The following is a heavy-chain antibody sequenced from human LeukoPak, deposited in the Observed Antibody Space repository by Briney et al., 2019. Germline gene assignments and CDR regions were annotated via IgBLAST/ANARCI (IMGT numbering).Heavy chain of an antibody. CDR3: ARDVRVVPAAILNWFDP. D-gene: IGHD2-2*01. J-gene: IGHJ5*02. V-gene: IGHV1-2*02. CDR1: GYTFTGYY. Sequence: ASVKVSCKASGYTFTGYYMHWVRQAPGQGLEWMGWINPNSGGTNYAQKFQGRVTMTRDTSISTAYMELSRLRSDDTAVYYCARDVRVVPAAILNWFDPWGQGTLVTVSS. CDR2: INPNSGGT.